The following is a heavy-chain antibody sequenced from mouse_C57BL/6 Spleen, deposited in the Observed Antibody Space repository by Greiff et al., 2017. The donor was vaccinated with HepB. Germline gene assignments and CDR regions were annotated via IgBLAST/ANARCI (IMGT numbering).Heavy chain of an antibody. CDR1: GFSLTSYG. D-gene: IGHD4-1*01. V-gene: IGHV2-2*01. CDR3: ARMGYYDAMDY. Sequence: VKVVESGPGLVQPSQSLSITCTVSGFSLTSYGVHWVRQSPGKGLEWLGVIWSGGSTDYNAAFISRLSISKDNSKSQVFFKMNSLQADDTAIYYCARMGYYDAMDYWGQGTSVTVSS. CDR2: IWSGGST. J-gene: IGHJ4*01.